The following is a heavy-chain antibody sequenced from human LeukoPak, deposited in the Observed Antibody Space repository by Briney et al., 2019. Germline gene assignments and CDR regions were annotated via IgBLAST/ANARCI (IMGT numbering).Heavy chain of an antibody. CDR1: GFTFSSYA. CDR2: ISYDGSNK. V-gene: IGHV3-30-3*01. Sequence: GGSLRLSCAASGFTFSSYAMHWVRQAPGKGLEWVAVISYDGSNKYYADSVKGRFTISRDNSKNTLYLQMNSLRAEDTAVYYCARDFLGSCYSHWGQGTLVTVSS. J-gene: IGHJ4*02. D-gene: IGHD2-15*01. CDR3: ARDFLGSCYSH.